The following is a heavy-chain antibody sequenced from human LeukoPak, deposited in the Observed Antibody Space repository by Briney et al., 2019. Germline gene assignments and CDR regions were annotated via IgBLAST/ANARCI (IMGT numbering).Heavy chain of an antibody. D-gene: IGHD3-22*01. CDR1: GFTFSSCG. Sequence: PGRSLRLSCAASGFTFSSCGMHWVRQAPGKGLEWVSSISSSSSYIYYADSVKGRFTISRDNAKNSLYLQMNSLRAEDTAVYYCASPTPNDYYDSSGYFHWGQGTLVTVSS. CDR3: ASPTPNDYYDSSGYFH. CDR2: ISSSSSYI. J-gene: IGHJ4*02. V-gene: IGHV3-21*01.